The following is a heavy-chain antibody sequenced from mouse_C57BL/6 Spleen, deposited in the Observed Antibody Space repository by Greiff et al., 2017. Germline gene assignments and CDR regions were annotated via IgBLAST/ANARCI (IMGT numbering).Heavy chain of an antibody. Sequence: QVQLQQSGAELARPGASVKLSCKASGYTFTSYGISWVKQRTGQGLEWIGEIYPRSGNTYYNEKFKGKATLTADKSSSTAYMELRSLTSEDSAVYFCARWVPHSTGVATRYFDVWGTGTTVTVSS. D-gene: IGHD1-1*01. J-gene: IGHJ1*03. V-gene: IGHV1-81*01. CDR3: ARWVPHSTGVATRYFDV. CDR2: IYPRSGNT. CDR1: GYTFTSYG.